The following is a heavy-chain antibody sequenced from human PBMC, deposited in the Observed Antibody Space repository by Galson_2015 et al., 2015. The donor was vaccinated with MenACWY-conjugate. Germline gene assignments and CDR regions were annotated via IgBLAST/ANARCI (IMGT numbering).Heavy chain of an antibody. D-gene: IGHD2-8*01. CDR2: TKEDGSEK. J-gene: IGHJ6*02. V-gene: IGHV3-7*03. CDR3: ASHMLSGNYGIDV. CDR1: GFTFSSYW. Sequence: SLRLSCAASGFTFSSYWMTWVRQAPGKGLEWVASTKEDGSEKYYVDSVKGRFTISRDNAKNSLYLQMNSLRADDTAVYYCASHMLSGNYGIDVWGQGTLVTGSS.